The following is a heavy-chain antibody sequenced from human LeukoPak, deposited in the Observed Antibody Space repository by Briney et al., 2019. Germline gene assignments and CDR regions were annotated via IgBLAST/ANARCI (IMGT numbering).Heavy chain of an antibody. CDR2: ISSSADNT. CDR3: AKTLYIPDDF. D-gene: IGHD2-21*01. J-gene: IGHJ4*02. Sequence: GGSLRLSCAASGFTFSTYAMSWVRQAPGKGLEWVSSISSSADNTYYAGSVKGRFTISGDNSKNTLFLQMNSLRAEDTAVYYCAKTLYIPDDFWGQGTLVTVSS. CDR1: GFTFSTYA. V-gene: IGHV3-23*01.